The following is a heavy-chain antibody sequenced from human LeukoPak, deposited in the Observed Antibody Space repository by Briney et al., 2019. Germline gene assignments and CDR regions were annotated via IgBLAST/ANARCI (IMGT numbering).Heavy chain of an antibody. CDR1: GLIFSDYY. CDR3: ARTGGAGSPSDT. D-gene: IGHD3-10*01. J-gene: IGHJ5*02. CDR2: ISSSGSIT. Sequence: GSLRLSCAASGLIFSDYYMTWIRQAPGKGLEWVSYISSSGSITYYADSVKGRFTISRDNAKNSLYLEVNSLRDDDTAVYFCARTGGAGSPSDTWGQGTLVTVSS. V-gene: IGHV3-11*01.